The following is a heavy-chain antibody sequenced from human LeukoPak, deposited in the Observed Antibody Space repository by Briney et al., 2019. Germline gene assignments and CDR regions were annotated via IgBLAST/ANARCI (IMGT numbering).Heavy chain of an antibody. CDR3: ARSSSSTVTTSGLNWFDT. CDR1: GYTFTSYY. Sequence: ASVKVSCKASGYTFTSYYMHWVRQAPGQGLEWVGIINPSGGSTSYAQKFQGRVTMTRDTSTSTVYMKLSSLRSEDTAVYYCARSSSSTVTTSGLNWFDTSGQGTLVTVSS. V-gene: IGHV1-46*01. CDR2: INPSGGST. J-gene: IGHJ5*02. D-gene: IGHD4-11*01.